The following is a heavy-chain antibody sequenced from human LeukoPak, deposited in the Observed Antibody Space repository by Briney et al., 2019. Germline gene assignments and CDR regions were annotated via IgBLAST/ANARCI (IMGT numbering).Heavy chain of an antibody. CDR1: GFTFSSYS. Sequence: GGSLRLSCAASGFTFSSYSMNWVRQAPGKGLEWVSYISSSSSTIYYADSVKGRFTISRDNAKNSLYLQMNSLRAEDTAVYYCARRLEGFGDRADYWGQGTLVTVSS. D-gene: IGHD3-10*01. J-gene: IGHJ4*02. V-gene: IGHV3-48*01. CDR3: ARRLEGFGDRADY. CDR2: ISSSSSTI.